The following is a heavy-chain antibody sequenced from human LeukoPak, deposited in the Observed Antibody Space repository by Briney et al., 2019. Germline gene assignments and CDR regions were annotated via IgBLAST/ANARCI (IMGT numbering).Heavy chain of an antibody. Sequence: SGTRSLTCAVSGGSISSSNWWRWVRQPPGKGLEWIGEMYDSGSTNYNPSLKSRVTISVDKSKNQFSLKLSAVTAADTAVYSCARGPKGAHCSGGRCYRYHYYYYGMDVWGKRTTVTVSS. D-gene: IGHD2-15*01. V-gene: IGHV4-4*02. CDR2: MYDSGST. CDR3: ARGPKGAHCSGGRCYRYHYYYYGMDV. CDR1: GGSISSSNW. J-gene: IGHJ6*04.